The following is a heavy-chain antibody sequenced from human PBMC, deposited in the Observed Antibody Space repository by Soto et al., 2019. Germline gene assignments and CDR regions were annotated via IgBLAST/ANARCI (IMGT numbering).Heavy chain of an antibody. CDR1: GYTFTGYY. Sequence: ASVKVSCKASGYTFTGYYMHWVRQAPGQGLEWMGWINPNSGGTNYAQKFQGWVTMTRDTSISTAYMELSRLRSDDTAVYYCARVGLGYCSSTSCRNYAFDIWGQGTMVTVSS. CDR2: INPNSGGT. D-gene: IGHD2-2*01. CDR3: ARVGLGYCSSTSCRNYAFDI. V-gene: IGHV1-2*04. J-gene: IGHJ3*02.